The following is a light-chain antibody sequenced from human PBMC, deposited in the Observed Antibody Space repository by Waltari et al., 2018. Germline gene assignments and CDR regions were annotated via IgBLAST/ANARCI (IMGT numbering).Light chain of an antibody. V-gene: IGKV2-28*01. J-gene: IGKJ2*01. CDR3: MQALRSPHT. Sequence: DIVMTQSPLSLPVTPGEPASISCRSSQSLVESNGYTLLDWYLQKPGQSPQLLLYLVSNRASGVPDRFSGSGSGTDFTLKISRVEAGDVGVYYCMQALRSPHTFGQGTKLEIK. CDR1: QSLVESNGYTL. CDR2: LVS.